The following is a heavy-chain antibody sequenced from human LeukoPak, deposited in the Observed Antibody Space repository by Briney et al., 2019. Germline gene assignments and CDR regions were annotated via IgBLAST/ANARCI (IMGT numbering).Heavy chain of an antibody. Sequence: SETLSLTCAVYGGSFSGYYWSWIRQPPGKGLEWIGEINHSGSTNYNPSLKSRVTISVDTSKNQFSLKLSSVTAADTAVYYCARYNWNYYYGMDVWGLGTTVTVSS. CDR1: GGSFSGYY. J-gene: IGHJ6*02. CDR2: INHSGST. D-gene: IGHD1-20*01. CDR3: ARYNWNYYYGMDV. V-gene: IGHV4-34*01.